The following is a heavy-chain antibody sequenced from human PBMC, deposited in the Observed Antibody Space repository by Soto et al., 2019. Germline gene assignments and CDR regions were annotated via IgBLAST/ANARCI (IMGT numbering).Heavy chain of an antibody. CDR1: GFTFSDYY. J-gene: IGHJ3*02. D-gene: IGHD6-13*01. CDR2: ISSSGSTI. CDR3: ARDLKGSSSWYSAFDI. V-gene: IGHV3-11*01. Sequence: PGGSLRLSCAASGFTFSDYYMSWIRQAPGKGLEWVSYISSSGSTIYYADSVKGRFTISRDNAKNSLYLQMNSLRAEDTAVYYCARDLKGSSSWYSAFDIWGPGTMVTVSS.